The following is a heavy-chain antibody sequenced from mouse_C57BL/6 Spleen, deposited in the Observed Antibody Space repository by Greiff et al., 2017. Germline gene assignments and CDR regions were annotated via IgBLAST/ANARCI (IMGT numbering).Heavy chain of an antibody. V-gene: IGHV1-80*01. CDR1: GYAFSRYW. D-gene: IGHD2-4*01. Sequence: VKLQESGAELVKPGASVKISCKASGYAFSRYWMNWVKQRPGKGLEWIGQIYPGDGDTNYNGKFKGKATLTADKSSSTAYMQLSSLTSEDSAVYFCASAFYYDYDDGFAYWGQGTLVTVSA. CDR3: ASAFYYDYDDGFAY. J-gene: IGHJ3*01. CDR2: IYPGDGDT.